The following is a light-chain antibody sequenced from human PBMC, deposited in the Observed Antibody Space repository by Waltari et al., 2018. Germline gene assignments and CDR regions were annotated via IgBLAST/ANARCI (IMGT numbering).Light chain of an antibody. CDR2: LGS. Sequence: DIVMTQSPLSMPVTPGEPSSTPCSSSQSLLHSNGYNYLDWYLQKPGQSPQLLIYLGSNRASGVPDRFSGSGSGTDFTLKISRVEAEDVGVYYCMQALQTPVTFGGGTKVEIK. J-gene: IGKJ4*01. CDR3: MQALQTPVT. V-gene: IGKV2-28*01. CDR1: QSLLHSNGYNY.